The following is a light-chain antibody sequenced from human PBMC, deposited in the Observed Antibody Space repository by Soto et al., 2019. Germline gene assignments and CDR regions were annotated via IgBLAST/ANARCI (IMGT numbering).Light chain of an antibody. J-gene: IGKJ1*01. V-gene: IGKV3-20*01. Sequence: EIVLTQSPGTLSLSPGERTTLSCRASQSVSSSYLAWYQQKPGQALRLLIYGASSSATGIPDRFCGSGSGTDFTLTISRLEPEDFAVYYCQQYGSSPRTFGQGTKVEIK. CDR3: QQYGSSPRT. CDR2: GAS. CDR1: QSVSSSY.